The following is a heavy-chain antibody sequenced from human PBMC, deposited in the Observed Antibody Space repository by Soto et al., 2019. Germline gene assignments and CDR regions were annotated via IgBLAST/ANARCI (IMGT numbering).Heavy chain of an antibody. V-gene: IGHV4-59*01. CDR3: ARTYDNSGPNSGGYAFDI. Sequence: QVQLQESGPGLVKTSETLSFTCTVSGDSINSYYWSWIRQPPGKGLEWIAYFYTSGTTNYNPSLKSRVTISVDTSKNQFSLKLSCVTAADTAVYYCARTYDNSGPNSGGYAFDIWGQGTMLTVSS. CDR1: GDSINSYY. D-gene: IGHD3-22*01. J-gene: IGHJ3*02. CDR2: FYTSGTT.